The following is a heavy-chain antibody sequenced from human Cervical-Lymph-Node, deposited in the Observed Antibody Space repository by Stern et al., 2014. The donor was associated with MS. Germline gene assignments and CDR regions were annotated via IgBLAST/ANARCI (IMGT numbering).Heavy chain of an antibody. V-gene: IGHV4-31*03. J-gene: IGHJ4*02. CDR3: ARVTEFLRFFYPDY. D-gene: IGHD3-3*01. CDR2: ISYSGNT. CDR1: GGSVSSGSRY. Sequence: QVQLQESGPGLVKPSQTLSLTCTVSGGSVSSGSRYWSWIRQHPGKGLEWIGYISYSGNTYYSLSLQSRLTISMDTSKNQFSLKLRSVTAADTAIYYCARVTEFLRFFYPDYWGQGTLVTVSS.